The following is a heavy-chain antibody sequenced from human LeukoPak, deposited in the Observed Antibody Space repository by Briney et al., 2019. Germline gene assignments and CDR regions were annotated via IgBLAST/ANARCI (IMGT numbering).Heavy chain of an antibody. Sequence: GESLKISCKGSGYSFTSYWIGWVRQMPGKGLEWMGIIYPGDSDTRYSPSFEGQVTISADRSNNTAYLQWRSLEASDTAIYDCARRICGGGGYAIDIWGQGTVVTVSS. CDR2: IYPGDSDT. J-gene: IGHJ3*02. CDR1: GYSFTSYW. CDR3: ARRICGGGGYAIDI. D-gene: IGHD3-16*01. V-gene: IGHV5-51*01.